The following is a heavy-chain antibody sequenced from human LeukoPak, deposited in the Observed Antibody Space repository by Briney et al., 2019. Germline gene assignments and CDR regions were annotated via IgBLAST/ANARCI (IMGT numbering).Heavy chain of an antibody. D-gene: IGHD3-22*01. CDR3: ARAYYYDSSGPLRFDY. V-gene: IGHV1-69*02. J-gene: IGHJ4*02. Sequence: SVKVSCKASGGTFSSYTISWVRQAPGQGLEWMGRIIPILGIANYAQKFQGRVTITADKSTSTAYMELSSLRSEDTAVYYCARAYYYDSSGPLRFDYWGQGTLVTVSS. CDR2: IIPILGIA. CDR1: GGTFSSYT.